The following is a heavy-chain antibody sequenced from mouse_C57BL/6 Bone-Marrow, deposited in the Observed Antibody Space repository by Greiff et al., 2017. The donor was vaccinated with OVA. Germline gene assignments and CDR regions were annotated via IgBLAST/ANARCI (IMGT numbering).Heavy chain of an antibody. Sequence: LQESGAELARPGASVKLSCKASGYTFTSYGISWVKQRTGQGLEWIGEIYPRSGNTYYNEKFKGKATLTADKSSSTAYMELRSLTSEDSAVYFCARPTLYYYAMDYWGQGTSVTVSS. CDR1: GYTFTSYG. CDR3: ARPTLYYYAMDY. CDR2: IYPRSGNT. V-gene: IGHV1-81*01. J-gene: IGHJ4*01.